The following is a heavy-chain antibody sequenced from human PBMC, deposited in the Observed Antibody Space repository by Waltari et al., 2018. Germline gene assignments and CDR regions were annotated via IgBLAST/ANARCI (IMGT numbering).Heavy chain of an antibody. V-gene: IGHV4-61*01. J-gene: IGHJ4*02. CDR3: ARVGYYDSSGYKDYFDY. CDR2: IYYSGRT. D-gene: IGHD3-22*01. Sequence: QVQLQESGPGLVKPSETLSLTCTVSGGSVSSGSYYWSWIRQPPGKGLEWIGYIYYSGRTNYTPSLKSRVTISVDTSKNQFSLKLSSVTAADTAVYYCARVGYYDSSGYKDYFDYWGQGTLVTVSS. CDR1: GGSVSSGSYY.